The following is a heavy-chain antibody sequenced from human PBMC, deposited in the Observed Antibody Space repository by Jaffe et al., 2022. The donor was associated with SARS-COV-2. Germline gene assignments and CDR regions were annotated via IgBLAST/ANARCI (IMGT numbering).Heavy chain of an antibody. Sequence: QVQLVESGGGVVQPGRSLRLSCAASEFTFSTYAMHWVRQAPGKGLEWVAVISYDGSQKYYSDSVKGRFTISRDNSKNTVYLQMNSLRTEDTAVYYCAKPPHGGTGWYFDHWGQGTLVTVSS. CDR3: AKPPHGGTGWYFDH. D-gene: IGHD2-15*01. CDR2: ISYDGSQK. CDR1: EFTFSTYA. V-gene: IGHV3-30*04. J-gene: IGHJ4*02.